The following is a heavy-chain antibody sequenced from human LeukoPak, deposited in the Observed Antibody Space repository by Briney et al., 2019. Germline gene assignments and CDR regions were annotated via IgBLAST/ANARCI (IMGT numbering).Heavy chain of an antibody. D-gene: IGHD3-22*01. CDR1: GYSFSDYW. V-gene: IGHV5-10-1*01. Sequence: GESLKIPCQGSGYSFSDYWITWVRQVPGKGLQWMGRIQPSDSETNYSPSFQGHVTFSTDRSISTAYLQWSSLKASDTAMYFCARHYYNDNTLFDYWGHGTLVTVSS. CDR3: ARHYYNDNTLFDY. J-gene: IGHJ4*01. CDR2: IQPSDSET.